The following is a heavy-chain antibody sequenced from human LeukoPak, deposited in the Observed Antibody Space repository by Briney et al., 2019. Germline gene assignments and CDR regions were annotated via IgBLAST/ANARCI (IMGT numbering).Heavy chain of an antibody. CDR1: GGSISSTSYY. J-gene: IGHJ4*02. D-gene: IGHD3-3*01. Sequence: PSETLSLTCTVSGGSISSTSYYWGWIRQPPGKGLEWIGSIYYSGSTYYNPSLKSRVTISVDTSKNQFSLKLSSVTAADTAVYYCARGGVAAPTYYDFWSGYYSHFDYWGQGTLVTVSS. V-gene: IGHV4-39*07. CDR3: ARGGVAAPTYYDFWSGYYSHFDY. CDR2: IYYSGST.